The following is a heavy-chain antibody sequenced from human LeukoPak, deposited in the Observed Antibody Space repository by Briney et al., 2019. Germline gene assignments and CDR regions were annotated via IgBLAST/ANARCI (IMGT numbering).Heavy chain of an antibody. J-gene: IGHJ4*02. CDR1: GGTFSGYA. Sequence: ASVKVSCKASGGTFSGYAISWVRQAPGQGLEWMGRIIPIFGTANYAQKFQGRVTITTDESTSTAYMELSSLRSEDTAVYYCASYDSSGYYKLGPFDYWGQGTLVTVSS. V-gene: IGHV1-69*05. CDR3: ASYDSSGYYKLGPFDY. D-gene: IGHD3-22*01. CDR2: IIPIFGTA.